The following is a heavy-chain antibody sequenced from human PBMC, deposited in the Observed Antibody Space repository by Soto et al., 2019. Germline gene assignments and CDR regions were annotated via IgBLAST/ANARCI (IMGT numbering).Heavy chain of an antibody. J-gene: IGHJ4*02. V-gene: IGHV3-33*01. Sequence: QVQLVESGGGVVQPVRSLRLSCEASGITFSNYGMQWVRQAPVKGLEGVAVIWHDGSSRYYADTVKGRFTVSRDNSKNTLFLQINIVRDEYPSVYYCARPDPVAAIGAALEYWGQGKLVTVSS. CDR2: IWHDGSSR. D-gene: IGHD5-12*01. CDR1: GITFSNYG. CDR3: ARPDPVAAIGAALEY.